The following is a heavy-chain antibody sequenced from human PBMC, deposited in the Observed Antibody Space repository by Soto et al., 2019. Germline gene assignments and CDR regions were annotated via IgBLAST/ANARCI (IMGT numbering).Heavy chain of an antibody. J-gene: IGHJ4*02. CDR3: ARTLYSYGPRFDY. Sequence: ASETLSLTCTVSGGSISSYYWSWIRQPPGKGLEWIGYIYYSGSTNYNPSLKSRVTISVDTSKNQFSLKLGSVTAADTAVYYCARTLYSYGPRFDYWGQGTLVTVSS. V-gene: IGHV4-59*01. CDR2: IYYSGST. D-gene: IGHD5-18*01. CDR1: GGSISSYY.